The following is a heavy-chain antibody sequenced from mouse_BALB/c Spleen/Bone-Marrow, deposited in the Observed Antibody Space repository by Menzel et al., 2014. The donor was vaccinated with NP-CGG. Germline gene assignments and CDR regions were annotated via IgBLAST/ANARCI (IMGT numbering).Heavy chain of an antibody. D-gene: IGHD4-1*01. CDR2: IHPNSGNT. V-gene: IGHV1S130*01. J-gene: IGHJ2*01. Sequence: VQLHQSGSVLVRPGASVKLSCKASGYTFTSSWMHWAKQRPGQGLEWIGEIHPNSGNTNYNEKFKGKATLTVDTSSSTAYVDLSSLTSEDSAVYYCAGELGRGYYFDYWGQGTTLTVSS. CDR3: AGELGRGYYFDY. CDR1: GYTFTSSW.